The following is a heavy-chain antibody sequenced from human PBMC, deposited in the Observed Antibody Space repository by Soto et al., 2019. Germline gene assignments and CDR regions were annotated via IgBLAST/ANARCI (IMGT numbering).Heavy chain of an antibody. V-gene: IGHV4-39*01. Sequence: PSETLSLTCTVSGGSISSRSYYWGWIRQPPGKGLEWIGSIYYSGSTYYNPSLKSRVTISVDTSKNQFSLKLSSVTAADTAVYYCARSDQDRGVGAFDIWGQGTMVTVSS. CDR1: GGSISSRSYY. J-gene: IGHJ3*02. CDR3: ARSDQDRGVGAFDI. CDR2: IYYSGST. D-gene: IGHD3-10*01.